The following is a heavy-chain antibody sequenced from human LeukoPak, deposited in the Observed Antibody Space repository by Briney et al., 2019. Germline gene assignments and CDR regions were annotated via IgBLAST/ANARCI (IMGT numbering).Heavy chain of an antibody. J-gene: IGHJ4*02. CDR1: GGSISSYY. Sequence: SETLSLTCTVSGGSISSYYWSWIRQPPGKGLEWIGYIYYSGSTNYNPSLKSRVTISVDTSKNQFSLKLSSVTAADTAVYYCARVDSSGYYFVDYWGQGTLVTVSS. CDR3: ARVDSSGYYFVDY. D-gene: IGHD3-22*01. V-gene: IGHV4-59*01. CDR2: IYYSGST.